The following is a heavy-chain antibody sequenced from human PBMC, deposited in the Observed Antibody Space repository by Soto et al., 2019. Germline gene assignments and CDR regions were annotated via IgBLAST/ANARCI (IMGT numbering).Heavy chain of an antibody. D-gene: IGHD4-17*01. CDR3: ARGTTTVTTFDY. J-gene: IGHJ4*02. CDR2: ISYSGTT. V-gene: IGHV4-30-4*01. CDR1: GGSISSGNYY. Sequence: PSETLSLTCTVSGGSISSGNYYWSWIRQPPGKGLEWIGFISYSGTTHYSASLRSRVSISVDTSKNQFSLDLSSVTAADTAVYYCARGTTTVTTFDYWGRGTLVT.